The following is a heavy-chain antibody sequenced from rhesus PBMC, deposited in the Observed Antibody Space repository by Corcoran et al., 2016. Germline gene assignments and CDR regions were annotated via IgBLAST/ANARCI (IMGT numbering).Heavy chain of an antibody. D-gene: IGHD3-28*01. CDR2: FSGRAGSS. CDR3: AREDDSGYYTTYYGFDS. Sequence: QLQPQESGPGLVKPSETLSLTCAVSGGSIRSDYWSWIRQTPGKGLAGFGRFSGRAGSSGYNPSLKSRITISRDTSKNRFSLKLTSVTAADTSVYYGAREDDSGYYTTYYGFDSWGQGVVVTVSS. V-gene: IGHV4-173*01. CDR1: GGSIRSDY. J-gene: IGHJ6*01.